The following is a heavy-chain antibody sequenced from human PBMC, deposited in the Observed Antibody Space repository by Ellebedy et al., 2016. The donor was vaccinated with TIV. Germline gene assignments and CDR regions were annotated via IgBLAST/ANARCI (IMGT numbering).Heavy chain of an antibody. CDR2: INHNSGAT. J-gene: IGHJ5*02. Sequence: AASVKVSCKASGYTFTDYYMHWVRQPPGQGVAWMGWINHNSGATKYAPIFQGRVTMTRDTSINTAYMGLSRLTSDETAIYYCARVNYDIFPTHPESVGWFDPWGQGTLVTVSS. V-gene: IGHV1-2*02. CDR3: ARVNYDIFPTHPESVGWFDP. D-gene: IGHD3-9*01. CDR1: GYTFTDYY.